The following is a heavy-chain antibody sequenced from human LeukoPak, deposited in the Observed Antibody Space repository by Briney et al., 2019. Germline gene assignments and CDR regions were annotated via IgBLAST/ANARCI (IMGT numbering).Heavy chain of an antibody. D-gene: IGHD5-18*01. Sequence: ASVKVSCKASGYTFTSYGISWVRQAPGQGLEWMGWISAYNGNTNYAQKLQGRVTMATDTSTSTAYMELRSLRSDDTAVYYCARDRVQDTAMALDIGYWGQGTLVTVSS. V-gene: IGHV1-18*01. CDR2: ISAYNGNT. CDR1: GYTFTSYG. J-gene: IGHJ4*02. CDR3: ARDRVQDTAMALDIGY.